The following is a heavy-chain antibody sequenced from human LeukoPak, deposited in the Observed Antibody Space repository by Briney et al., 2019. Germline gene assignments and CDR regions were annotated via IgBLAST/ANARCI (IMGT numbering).Heavy chain of an antibody. D-gene: IGHD3-10*01. CDR2: ISSSSSTI. CDR1: GFTFSSYS. V-gene: IGHV3-48*04. CDR3: ARGSEYYYGSGRIGFDY. J-gene: IGHJ4*02. Sequence: GGSLRLSCAASGFTFSSYSMNWVRQASGKGLEWVSYISSSSSTIYYADSVKGRFTISRDNAKNSLYLQMNSLRAEDTAVYYCARGSEYYYGSGRIGFDYWGQGTLVTVSS.